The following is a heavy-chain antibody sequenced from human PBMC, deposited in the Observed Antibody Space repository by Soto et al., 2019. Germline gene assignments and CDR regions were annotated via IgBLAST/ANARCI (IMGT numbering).Heavy chain of an antibody. D-gene: IGHD3-22*01. V-gene: IGHV1-18*01. J-gene: IGHJ6*02. Sequence: ASVKVSCKASGYTFTSYGISWVRQAPGQGLEWMGWISAYNGNTNYAQKLQGRVTMTTDTSTSTAYMELRSLRSDDTAVYYCARERYYDSNNYYYGMDVWGQGTTVTVS. CDR1: GYTFTSYG. CDR2: ISAYNGNT. CDR3: ARERYYDSNNYYYGMDV.